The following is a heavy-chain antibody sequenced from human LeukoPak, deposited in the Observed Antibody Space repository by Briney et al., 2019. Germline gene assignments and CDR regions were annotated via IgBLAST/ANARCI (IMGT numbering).Heavy chain of an antibody. Sequence: PGGSLRLSCAASGFTFSSYWMHWVRQAPGKGLVWVSCINSDGSSTSYADSVKGRFTISRDNAKNTLYLQMNSLRAEDTAVYYCARVIRDYYDSSGFNFDYWGQGTLVTVSS. CDR2: INSDGSST. D-gene: IGHD3-22*01. CDR3: ARVIRDYYDSSGFNFDY. J-gene: IGHJ4*02. CDR1: GFTFSSYW. V-gene: IGHV3-74*01.